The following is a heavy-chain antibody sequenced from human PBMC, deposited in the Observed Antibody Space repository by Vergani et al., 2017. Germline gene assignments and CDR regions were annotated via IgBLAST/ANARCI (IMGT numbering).Heavy chain of an antibody. CDR3: ATQNWNDAAS. J-gene: IGHJ5*02. D-gene: IGHD1-1*01. Sequence: QVQLQESGPGLVKPSETLSLTCTVSGAAIKDFYWSWFRQPPGKGLEWIGYVYYTGSTTYNPSLKSRVTISVDTSNNQFSLRMTSLTAADTAIYYCATQNWNDAASWGQGILVTVSS. V-gene: IGHV4-59*01. CDR1: GAAIKDFY. CDR2: VYYTGST.